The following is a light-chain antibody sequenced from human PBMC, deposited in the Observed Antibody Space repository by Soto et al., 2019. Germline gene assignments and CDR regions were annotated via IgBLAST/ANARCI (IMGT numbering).Light chain of an antibody. CDR3: AVWDDGLNGYV. CDR2: SNN. J-gene: IGLJ1*01. V-gene: IGLV1-44*01. CDR1: SSNIGSNT. Sequence: QSVLTQPPSASGTPGQRVTISCSGSSSNIGSNTVNWYQQLPGTAPKLLIYSNNQRPSGVPDRFSGSTSGTSASLAISGLQSEDEADYYCAVWDDGLNGYVFGTGTKVTVL.